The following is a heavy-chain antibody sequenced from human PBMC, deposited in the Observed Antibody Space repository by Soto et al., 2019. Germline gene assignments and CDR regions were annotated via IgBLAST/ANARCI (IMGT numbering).Heavy chain of an antibody. Sequence: QVQLVESGGGVVQPGRSLRLSCAASGFTFGSYGMHWVRQAPGKGLEWVAVISSNGRNKYYADSVKGRFTISRDNSGDTLSLQMSSLRVEDTAIYYCAKDAALGSGWDSNWFDPWGQGSLVTVSS. J-gene: IGHJ5*02. CDR2: ISSNGRNK. V-gene: IGHV3-30*18. CDR1: GFTFGSYG. CDR3: AKDAALGSGWDSNWFDP. D-gene: IGHD6-19*01.